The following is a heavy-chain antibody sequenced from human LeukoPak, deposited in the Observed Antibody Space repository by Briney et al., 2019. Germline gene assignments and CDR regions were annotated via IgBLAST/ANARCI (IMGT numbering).Heavy chain of an antibody. V-gene: IGHV3-23*01. CDR3: ATDLYSSSSDY. CDR1: GFTFSSYV. Sequence: GGSLRLSCAAYGFTFSSYVMSWVRQAPGKGLEWVSAISSNGGSTYYADSVKGRFTISRDNSKNTLYLQMSSLRAEDTAVYYCATDLYSSSSDYWGRGALVTVSS. CDR2: ISSNGGST. J-gene: IGHJ4*02. D-gene: IGHD6-6*01.